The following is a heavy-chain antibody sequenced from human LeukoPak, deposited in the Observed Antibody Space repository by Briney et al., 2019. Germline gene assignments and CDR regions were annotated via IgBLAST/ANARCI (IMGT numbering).Heavy chain of an antibody. CDR3: ARGSVVVVTAIDAFDI. J-gene: IGHJ3*02. D-gene: IGHD2-21*02. CDR1: GGSISSGGYS. Sequence: PSETLSLTCAVSGGSISSGGYSWSWIRQPPGKGLEWIGYIYHSGSTYYNPSLKSRVTISVDRSKNQFSLKLSSVTAADTAVYYCARGSVVVVTAIDAFDIWGQGTMVTVSS. V-gene: IGHV4-30-2*01. CDR2: IYHSGST.